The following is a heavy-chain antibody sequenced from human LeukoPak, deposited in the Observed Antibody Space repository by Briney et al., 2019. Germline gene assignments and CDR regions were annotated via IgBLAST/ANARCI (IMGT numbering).Heavy chain of an antibody. Sequence: GGSLRLSCAASGFTFSNAWMSWVRQAPGKGLDWVGRIKSKTDGGTTDYAAPVKGRITISRDDSKNTLYLQMNSLKTEDTAVYYCTTDYGDYGGSVYWGQGTLVTVSS. CDR2: IKSKTDGGTT. J-gene: IGHJ4*02. V-gene: IGHV3-15*01. D-gene: IGHD4-17*01. CDR1: GFTFSNAW. CDR3: TTDYGDYGGSVY.